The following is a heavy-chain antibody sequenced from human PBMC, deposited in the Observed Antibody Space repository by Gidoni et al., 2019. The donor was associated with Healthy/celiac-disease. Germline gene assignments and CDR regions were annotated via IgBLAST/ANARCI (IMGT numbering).Heavy chain of an antibody. CDR2: IYTSGST. Sequence: QVQLQESGPGLVKHSETLSLTCTVSGGSISSYYWSWIRQPAGKGLEWIGRIYTSGSTNYNPSLQSRVTISVDTSKNQFSLKLSSVTAADPAVYYCARGDYDFWMGYGYWGQGTLVTVSS. J-gene: IGHJ4*02. CDR3: ARGDYDFWMGYGY. D-gene: IGHD3-3*01. V-gene: IGHV4-4*07. CDR1: GGSISSYY.